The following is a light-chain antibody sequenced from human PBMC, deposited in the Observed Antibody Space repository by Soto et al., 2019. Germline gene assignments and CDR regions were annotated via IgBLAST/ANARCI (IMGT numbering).Light chain of an antibody. CDR2: DAS. V-gene: IGKV1-5*01. CDR3: LQYSYFWGT. CDR1: QSINIW. J-gene: IGKJ1*01. Sequence: GASVTLTCRTSQSINIWLAWYQQKSGAAPQLLIYDASILESGVPSRFSGRGSGTAFTLTISRLQPYDSATYYGLQYSYFWGTGGQGTKVEIK.